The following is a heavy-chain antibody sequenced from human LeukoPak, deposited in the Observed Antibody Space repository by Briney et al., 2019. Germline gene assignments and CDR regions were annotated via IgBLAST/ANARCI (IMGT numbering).Heavy chain of an antibody. J-gene: IGHJ5*02. CDR1: GGSISSYY. Sequence: SETLSLTCTVSGGSISSYYWSWIRQPAGKGLEWIGRIYTSGSTNYNPSLKSRVTMSVDTSKNQFSLKLSSVTAADTAVYYCASIVVVVAALPANWFDPWGQGTLVTVSS. CDR2: IYTSGST. V-gene: IGHV4-4*07. CDR3: ASIVVVVAALPANWFDP. D-gene: IGHD2-15*01.